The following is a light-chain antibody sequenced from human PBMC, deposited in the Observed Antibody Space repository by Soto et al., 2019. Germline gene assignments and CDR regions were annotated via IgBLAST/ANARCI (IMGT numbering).Light chain of an antibody. CDR1: QSISSW. J-gene: IGKJ1*01. CDR3: QQYNSYPWT. CDR2: DAS. Sequence: DIQMTQSPSTLSASVGDRVTSTCRASQSISSWLAWYQQKPGKAPKLLIYDASSLESGVPSRFSGSGPGTEFTLTISSLQPDDFATYYCQQYNSYPWTFGQGTKVDIK. V-gene: IGKV1-5*01.